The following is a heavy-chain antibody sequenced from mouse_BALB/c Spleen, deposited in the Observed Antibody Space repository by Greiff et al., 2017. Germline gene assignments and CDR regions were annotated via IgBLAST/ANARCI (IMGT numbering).Heavy chain of an antibody. D-gene: IGHD2-1*01. V-gene: IGHV1-14*01. Sequence: EVQLQQSGPELVKPGASVKMSCKASGYTFTSYVMHWVKQKPGQGLEWIGYINPYNDGTKYNEKFKGKATLTSDKSSSTAYMELSSLTSEDSAVYYCARYGNPYYYAMDYWGQGTSVTVSS. CDR2: INPYNDGT. CDR1: GYTFTSYV. CDR3: ARYGNPYYYAMDY. J-gene: IGHJ4*01.